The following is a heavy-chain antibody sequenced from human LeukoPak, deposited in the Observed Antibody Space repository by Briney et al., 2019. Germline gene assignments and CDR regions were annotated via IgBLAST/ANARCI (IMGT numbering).Heavy chain of an antibody. V-gene: IGHV3-53*01. CDR2: IYRGGKT. Sequence: PGGSLRLSCAASEFAVSSNYMTWVRQAPGNGLEWVSGIYRGGKTYYADSVEGRFTISRDNSKNAVYLQMNSLRAEDTAVYYCARYRMDAGSYTSGWFDPWGQGTLVTVSS. J-gene: IGHJ5*02. CDR1: EFAVSSNY. CDR3: ARYRMDAGSYTSGWFDP. D-gene: IGHD3-10*01.